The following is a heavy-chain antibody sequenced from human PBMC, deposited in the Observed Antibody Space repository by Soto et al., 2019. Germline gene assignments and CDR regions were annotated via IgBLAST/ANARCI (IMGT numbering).Heavy chain of an antibody. CDR3: VSSGTSSGRFSDY. CDR2: IYPSDSDI. V-gene: IGHV5-51*01. D-gene: IGHD2-15*01. Sequence: GESLKISCKGSGYTFTSYWIGWVRQMPGEGLEWMGVIYPSDSDIRYSPSFQGKVTISADKSITTAYLQWSSLKAADTAMYYCVSSGTSSGRFSDYWGQGTLVTVSS. J-gene: IGHJ4*02. CDR1: GYTFTSYW.